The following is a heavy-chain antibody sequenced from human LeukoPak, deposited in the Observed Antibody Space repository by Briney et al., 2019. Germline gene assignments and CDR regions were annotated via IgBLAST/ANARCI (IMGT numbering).Heavy chain of an antibody. CDR2: INHSGST. Sequence: SETLSLTCAVYGGSFSGYYWSWIRQPPGKGLEWIGEINHSGSTNYNPSLKSRVTISVDKSKNQFSLKLSSVTAADTAVYYCARVCSSTSCWDWGQGTLVTVSS. CDR3: ARVCSSTSCWD. D-gene: IGHD2-2*01. J-gene: IGHJ4*02. CDR1: GGSFSGYY. V-gene: IGHV4-34*01.